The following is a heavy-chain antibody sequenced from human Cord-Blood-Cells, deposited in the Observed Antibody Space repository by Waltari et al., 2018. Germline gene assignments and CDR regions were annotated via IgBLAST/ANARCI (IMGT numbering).Heavy chain of an antibody. J-gene: IGHJ4*02. CDR3: ARRGREAAGYFDY. CDR1: GGSISSSSYY. D-gene: IGHD6-25*01. Sequence: QLQPQESGPGLVKPSETLSLTCTVSGGSISSSSYYWGWIRQPPGKGLEWIGSIYYSGSTYYNPSLKSRVIISVDTSKNQFSLKLSSVTAADTAVYYCARRGREAAGYFDYWGQGTLVTVSS. V-gene: IGHV4-39*01. CDR2: IYYSGST.